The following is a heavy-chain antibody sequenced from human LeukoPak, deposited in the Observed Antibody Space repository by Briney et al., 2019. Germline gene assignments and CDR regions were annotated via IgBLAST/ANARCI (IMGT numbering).Heavy chain of an antibody. D-gene: IGHD3/OR15-3a*01. CDR2: ISGSGGNT. J-gene: IGHJ4*02. V-gene: IGHV3-23*01. CDR1: GITFSSYP. Sequence: GSLRLSCATSGITFSSYPMSWVRQAPGKGLEWVSGISGSGGNTYYADSVKGRITISRDNSKNTVDLQMNSLRAEDTAEYFCALGLLGFWGEGTLVTVSS. CDR3: ALGLLGF.